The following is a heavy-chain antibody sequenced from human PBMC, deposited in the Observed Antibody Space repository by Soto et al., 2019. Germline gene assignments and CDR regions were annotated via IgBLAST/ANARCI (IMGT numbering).Heavy chain of an antibody. D-gene: IGHD3-10*01. Sequence: WIRPSPDKGLEWIGYIYNSGRYNYNPSLESRLTISKDTSKSQVVLTMTNMDPVDTATYYCARIESLWFGELYSPWFDPWGQGTLVTVSS. CDR3: ARIESLWFGELYSPWFDP. J-gene: IGHJ5*02. CDR2: IYNSGRY. V-gene: IGHV2-26*01.